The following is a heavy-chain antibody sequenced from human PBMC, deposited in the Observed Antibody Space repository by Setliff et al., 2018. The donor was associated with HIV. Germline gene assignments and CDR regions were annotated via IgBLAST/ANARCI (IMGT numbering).Heavy chain of an antibody. CDR3: AKIQNPQGYYYDSSGYYPHPGSPDY. D-gene: IGHD3-22*01. CDR2: IGSSNHGI. CDR1: GFNFRSYG. V-gene: IGHV3-48*01. Sequence: LRLSCAASGFNFRSYGMTWVRQAPGKGLDWVAHIGSSNHGIYYADSVKGRFTISRDNSKNTLYLQMNSLRAEDTAVYYCAKIQNPQGYYYDSSGYYPHPGSPDYWGQGTLVTVSS. J-gene: IGHJ4*02.